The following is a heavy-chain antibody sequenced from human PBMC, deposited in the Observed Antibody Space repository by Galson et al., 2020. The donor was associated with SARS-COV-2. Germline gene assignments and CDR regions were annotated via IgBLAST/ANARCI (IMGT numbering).Heavy chain of an antibody. Sequence: SQAWGTLSLTCAVYGGSFSGYYWSWIRQPPGKGLEWIGEINHSGSTNYNPSLKSRVTISVDTSKNQFSLKLSSVTAADTAVYYCARGSPVSSRYTIRGFDPWGQGTLVTVSS. V-gene: IGHV4-34*01. D-gene: IGHD2-2*02. J-gene: IGHJ5*02. CDR2: INHSGST. CDR3: ARGSPVSSRYTIRGFDP. CDR1: GGSFSGYY.